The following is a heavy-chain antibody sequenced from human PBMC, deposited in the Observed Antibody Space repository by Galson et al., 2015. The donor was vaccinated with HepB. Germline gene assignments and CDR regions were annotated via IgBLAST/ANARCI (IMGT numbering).Heavy chain of an antibody. Sequence: SVKVSCKASGGTFSSYAISWVRQAPGQGLEWMGRIIPILGIANYAQKFQGRVTITADKSTSTAYMELSSLRSEDTAVYYCARDQVSPMVRGGMDVWGQGTTVTVSS. D-gene: IGHD3-10*01. CDR1: GGTFSSYA. J-gene: IGHJ6*02. CDR3: ARDQVSPMVRGGMDV. CDR2: IIPILGIA. V-gene: IGHV1-69*04.